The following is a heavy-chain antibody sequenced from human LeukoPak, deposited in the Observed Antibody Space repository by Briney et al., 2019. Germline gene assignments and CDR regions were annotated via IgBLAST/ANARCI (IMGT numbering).Heavy chain of an antibody. CDR3: ARFSSRWSYFDY. J-gene: IGHJ4*02. CDR2: IYYSGST. CDR1: GGSISSYY. D-gene: IGHD6-13*01. Sequence: SETLSLTCIVSGGSISSYYWSWIRQPPGKGLEWIGYIYYSGSTNYNPSLKSRATISVDTSKNQFSLKLSSVTAADTAVYYCARFSSRWSYFDYWGQGTLVTVSS. V-gene: IGHV4-59*01.